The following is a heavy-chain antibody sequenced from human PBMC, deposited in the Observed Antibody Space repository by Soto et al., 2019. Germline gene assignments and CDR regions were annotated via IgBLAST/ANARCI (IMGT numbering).Heavy chain of an antibody. Sequence: EVQLLESGGGLVQPGGSLRLSCAASGFTFSSYAMSWVRQAPGKGLEWVSAISGSGGSTYYADSVKGRFTISRDNSKKALELQMNSLSAEGTAGYYCAKGARGYSGWSLDYWGQGTLVTVSS. CDR2: ISGSGGST. J-gene: IGHJ4*02. V-gene: IGHV3-23*01. CDR1: GFTFSSYA. D-gene: IGHD3-9*01. CDR3: AKGARGYSGWSLDY.